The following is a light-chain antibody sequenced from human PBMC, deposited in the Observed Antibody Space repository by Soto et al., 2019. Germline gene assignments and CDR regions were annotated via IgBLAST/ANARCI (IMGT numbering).Light chain of an antibody. CDR1: QSLLHSNGYNY. CDR2: LGS. J-gene: IGKJ4*01. CDR3: MQALQTPLT. V-gene: IGKV2-28*01. Sequence: DIVMTQSPLSLPVTPGEPASISCRSSQSLLHSNGYNYLDWYLQKPGQSPQLLIYLGSNRASGVPDRFSGSGSGTDFTLKIIRVEAGDVGVYYCMQALQTPLTFGGGTKVDIK.